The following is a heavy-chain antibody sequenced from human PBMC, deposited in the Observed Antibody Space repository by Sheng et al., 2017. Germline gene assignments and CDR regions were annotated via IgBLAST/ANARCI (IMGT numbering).Heavy chain of an antibody. Sequence: QVQLVQSGAEVKKPGSSVKVSCKASGGTFSSYAISWVRQAPGQGLEWMGGIIPILGIANYAQKFQGRVTITADKSTSTAYMELSSLRSEDTAVYYCAGGKDSLYYYYYMDVWGKGTTVTVSS. CDR3: AGGKDSLYYYYYMDV. CDR1: GGTFSSYA. CDR2: IIPILGIA. J-gene: IGHJ6*03. V-gene: IGHV1-69*04. D-gene: IGHD2-15*01.